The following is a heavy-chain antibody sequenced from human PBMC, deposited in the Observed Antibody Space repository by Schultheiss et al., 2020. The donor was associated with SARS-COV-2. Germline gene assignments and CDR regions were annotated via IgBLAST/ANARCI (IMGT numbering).Heavy chain of an antibody. CDR2: ISYDGSNK. Sequence: GGSLRLSCAASGFTFSGSDMHWVRQAPGKGLEWVAVISYDGSNKYYADSVKGRFTISRDNSKNTLYLQMNSLRAEDTAVYYCAKDSLGYCSSTSCPNWFDPWGQGTLVTVSS. V-gene: IGHV3-30*14. CDR3: AKDSLGYCSSTSCPNWFDP. D-gene: IGHD2-2*01. CDR1: GFTFSGSD. J-gene: IGHJ5*02.